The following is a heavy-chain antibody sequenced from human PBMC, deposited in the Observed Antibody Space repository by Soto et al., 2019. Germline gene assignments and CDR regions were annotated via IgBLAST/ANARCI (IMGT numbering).Heavy chain of an antibody. Sequence: SQTLSLTCTISGESVSTNSATWDWIRQSPSRGLEWLGRTYYRSKWYNDYAVSVKSRISINPDTSTNQFSLQLNSVTPGDTAVYYCARGYSGPGGYYNIMDVWGQGTTVTVSS. D-gene: IGHD3-10*01. CDR2: TYYRSKWYN. J-gene: IGHJ6*02. CDR1: GESVSTNSAT. CDR3: ARGYSGPGGYYNIMDV. V-gene: IGHV6-1*01.